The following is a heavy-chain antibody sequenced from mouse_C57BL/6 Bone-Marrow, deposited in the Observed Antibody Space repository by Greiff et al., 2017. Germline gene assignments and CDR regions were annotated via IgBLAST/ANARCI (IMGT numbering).Heavy chain of an antibody. V-gene: IGHV1-26*01. CDR2: INPNNGGT. Sequence: EVQLQQSGPELVKPGASVKISCKASGYTFTDYYMNWVKQSHGKSLEWIGDINPNNGGTSYNQKFKGKATLTVDKSSSTAYMDLRSLTSEDSAVYYCARRGFLKGLYWYFDVWGTGTTVTVSS. J-gene: IGHJ1*03. CDR1: GYTFTDYY. CDR3: ARRGFLKGLYWYFDV. D-gene: IGHD3-1*01.